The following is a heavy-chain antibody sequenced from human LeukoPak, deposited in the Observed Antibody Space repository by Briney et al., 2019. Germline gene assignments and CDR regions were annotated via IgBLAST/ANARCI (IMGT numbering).Heavy chain of an antibody. J-gene: IGHJ4*02. CDR3: ARLYSGIGDY. Sequence: GGSLRLSCAASGFTFSSYSMNWVRQAPGKGLEWVSYISSSSSTIYYADSVKGRFTISRDNAKNSLYLQMNSLRAEDTAVYYCARLYSGIGDYWGQGTLVTVSS. D-gene: IGHD3-10*01. V-gene: IGHV3-48*04. CDR1: GFTFSSYS. CDR2: ISSSSSTI.